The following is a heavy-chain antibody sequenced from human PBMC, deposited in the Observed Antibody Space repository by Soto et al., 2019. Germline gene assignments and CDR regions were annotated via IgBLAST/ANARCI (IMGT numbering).Heavy chain of an antibody. CDR3: AASYSDSSAFDT. CDR1: GFTFTGSA. D-gene: IGHD3-22*01. V-gene: IGHV1-58*01. J-gene: IGHJ3*02. Sequence: SVKVSCKASGFTFTGSAVRWVRQARGQRLEWIGWIVVGSGNTNYAQKFQERVTITRDMSTSTAYMDLSSLRSEDTAMYYCAASYSDSSAFDTWGQGTMVTVSS. CDR2: IVVGSGNT.